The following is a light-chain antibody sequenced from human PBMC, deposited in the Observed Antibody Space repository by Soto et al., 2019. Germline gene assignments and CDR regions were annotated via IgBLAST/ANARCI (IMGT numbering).Light chain of an antibody. CDR2: AAS. CDR1: QSISSY. CDR3: QQSYSTPQT. V-gene: IGKV1-39*01. Sequence: DIQMTQSPSSLSASVGDRVTITCRASQSISSYLHWYQQKPGNAPKLLIYAASSLQSGVPSRFSGSGSGTDFTLTISSLQPEDFATYYFQQSYSTPQTFGQGTKVEIK. J-gene: IGKJ1*01.